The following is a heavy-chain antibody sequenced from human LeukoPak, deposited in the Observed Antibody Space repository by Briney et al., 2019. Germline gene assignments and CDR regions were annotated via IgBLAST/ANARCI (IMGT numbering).Heavy chain of an antibody. Sequence: SETLSLTCTVSGGSISSYYWGWIRQPPGKGLEWIGSIYYSGSTYYNPSLKSRVTISVDTSKNQFSLKLSSVTAADTAVYYCATVPSRGLDYYMDVWGKGTTVTISS. J-gene: IGHJ6*03. CDR2: IYYSGST. D-gene: IGHD3-10*01. CDR1: GGSISSYY. V-gene: IGHV4-39*01. CDR3: ATVPSRGLDYYMDV.